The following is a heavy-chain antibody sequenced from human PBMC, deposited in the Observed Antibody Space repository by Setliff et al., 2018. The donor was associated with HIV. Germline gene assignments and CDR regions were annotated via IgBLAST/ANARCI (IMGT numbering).Heavy chain of an antibody. J-gene: IGHJ6*02. V-gene: IGHV4-61*02. CDR1: GGSISSGSYY. CDR2: IYTSGNT. CDR3: AREDYYYYGMEV. Sequence: SETLSLTCTVSGGSISSGSYYWNWIRQPAGKGLEWIGLIYTSGNTNYNPSLKSRVTISVDTSKNQFSLKLSSVTAADTAVYYCAREDYYYYGMEVWGQGTTVTVSS.